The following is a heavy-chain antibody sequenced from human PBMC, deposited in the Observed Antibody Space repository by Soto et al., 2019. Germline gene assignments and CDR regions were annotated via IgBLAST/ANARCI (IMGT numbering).Heavy chain of an antibody. CDR3: ARSVAVPGAHIDY. Sequence: PSETLSLTCSVSGGSISGSYWSWIRQSPGKGLEWLGYAYYTGSTNYSPSLRSRVSISVDTSKNEFSLRLSSVTAADTAVCFCARSVAVPGAHIDYWGQGTQVTVSS. J-gene: IGHJ4*02. D-gene: IGHD6-19*01. CDR2: AYYTGST. CDR1: GGSISGSY. V-gene: IGHV4-59*01.